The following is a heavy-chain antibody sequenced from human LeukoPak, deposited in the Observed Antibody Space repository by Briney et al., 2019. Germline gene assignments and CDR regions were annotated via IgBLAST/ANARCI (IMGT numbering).Heavy chain of an antibody. V-gene: IGHV1-69*05. CDR2: IIPIFGTA. CDR3: ARDSLYCYGSGSAWFDP. CDR1: GGTFSSYA. Sequence: SVKVSCKASGGTFSSYAISWVRQAPGQGLEWMGRIIPIFGTANYAQKFQGRVTITTDESTSTAYMELSSLRSEDTAVYYCARDSLYCYGSGSAWFDPWGQGTLVTVSS. J-gene: IGHJ5*02. D-gene: IGHD3-10*01.